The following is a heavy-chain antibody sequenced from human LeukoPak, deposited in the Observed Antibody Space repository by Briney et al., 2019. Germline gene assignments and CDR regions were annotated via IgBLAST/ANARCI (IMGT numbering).Heavy chain of an antibody. Sequence: GRSLRLSCAASGFTFSSYGMHWVRQAPGKGLEWVSGVSGGGTTTWYADSVKGRFTISRDNSKNTLYLQMNSLRAEDTAVYYCAMFGNPDYWGQGTLVTVSS. CDR2: VSGGGTTT. D-gene: IGHD3-10*02. CDR3: AMFGNPDY. J-gene: IGHJ4*02. CDR1: GFTFSSYG. V-gene: IGHV3-23*01.